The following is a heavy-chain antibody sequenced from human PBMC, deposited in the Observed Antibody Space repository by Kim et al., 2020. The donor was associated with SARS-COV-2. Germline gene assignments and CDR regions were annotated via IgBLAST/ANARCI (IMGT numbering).Heavy chain of an antibody. D-gene: IGHD3-22*01. Sequence: SVKGRFTISRDKSKTTLYLQMNSLRAEDTAVYYCAKPMDDSSGYYYFDYWGQGTLVTVSS. V-gene: IGHV3-23*01. CDR3: AKPMDDSSGYYYFDY. J-gene: IGHJ4*02.